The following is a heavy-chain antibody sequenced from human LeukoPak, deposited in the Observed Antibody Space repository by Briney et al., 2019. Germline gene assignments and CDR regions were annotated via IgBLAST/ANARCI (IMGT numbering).Heavy chain of an antibody. CDR3: ASIAAAGPTPAPLDY. V-gene: IGHV4-30-2*01. CDR1: GGSISSGGYY. CDR2: IYHSGST. J-gene: IGHJ4*02. D-gene: IGHD6-13*01. Sequence: PSQTLSLTCTVSGGSISSGGYYWSWIRQPPGKGLEWIGYIYHSGSTYYNPSLKSRVTISVDRSKNQFSLKLSSVTAADTAVYYCASIAAAGPTPAPLDYWGQGTLVTVSS.